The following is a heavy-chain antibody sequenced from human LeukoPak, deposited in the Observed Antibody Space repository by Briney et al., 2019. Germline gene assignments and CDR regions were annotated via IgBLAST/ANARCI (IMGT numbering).Heavy chain of an antibody. CDR1: GYTFTSYY. Sequence: ASVKVSCKASGYTFTSYYMHWVRQAPGQGLEWMGWINPNSGGTNYAQKFQGRVTMTRDTSISTAYMELSRLRSDDTAVYYCARACLYTDYFDYWGQGTLVTVSS. J-gene: IGHJ4*02. D-gene: IGHD3-16*01. CDR2: INPNSGGT. V-gene: IGHV1-2*02. CDR3: ARACLYTDYFDY.